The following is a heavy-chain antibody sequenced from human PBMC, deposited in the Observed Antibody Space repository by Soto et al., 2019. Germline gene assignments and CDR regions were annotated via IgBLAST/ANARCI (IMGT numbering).Heavy chain of an antibody. CDR3: ARDLVGATNWFDP. J-gene: IGHJ5*02. Sequence: GGPLRLSCAASGFTFSSYWMSWVRQAPGKGLEWVANIKQDGSEKYYVDSVKGRFTISRDNAKNSLYLQMNSLRAEDTAVYYCARDLVGATNWFDPWGQGTLVTVSS. D-gene: IGHD1-26*01. CDR1: GFTFSSYW. CDR2: IKQDGSEK. V-gene: IGHV3-7*05.